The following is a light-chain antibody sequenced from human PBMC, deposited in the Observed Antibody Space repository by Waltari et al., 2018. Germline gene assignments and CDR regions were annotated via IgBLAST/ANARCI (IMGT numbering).Light chain of an antibody. J-gene: IGLJ3*02. V-gene: IGLV4-69*01. CDR1: SGHSSNA. CDR2: LNRDGSH. CDR3: QTWGTGIRV. Sequence: QLVLTQSPSASASLGASVKLTCTLSSGHSSNAIAWHQQQPEKGPRYLMNLNRDGSHSKGDGIPDRFSGSSSGAERYLTISSLQSEDEADYYCQTWGTGIRVFGGGTKLTVL.